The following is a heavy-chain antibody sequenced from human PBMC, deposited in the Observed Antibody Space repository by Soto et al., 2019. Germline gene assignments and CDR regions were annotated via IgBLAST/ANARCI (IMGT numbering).Heavy chain of an antibody. CDR1: GFTFKNYA. CDR2: ISFDGVDK. CDR3: ARFGSHLALDY. V-gene: IGHV3-30-3*01. J-gene: IGHJ4*02. D-gene: IGHD3-16*01. Sequence: QVQLVESGGGGVQPGGSLRLSCAASGFTFKNYAIYWVRQGPGKGLAWVAVISFDGVDKYFGDSAMGRFSISRDNSKNTVFLELNSLTVEDTARYYCARFGSHLALDYWGQGTLVAVSS.